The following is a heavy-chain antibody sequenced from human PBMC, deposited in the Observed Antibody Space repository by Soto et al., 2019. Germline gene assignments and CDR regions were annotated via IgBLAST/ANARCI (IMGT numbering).Heavy chain of an antibody. D-gene: IGHD6-6*01. J-gene: IGHJ4*02. CDR3: AKDESQLAAFVSSFDY. Sequence: PGGSLRLSCAASGFTFSSYAMSWVRQAPGKGLEWVSAISGSGGSTYYADSVKGRFTISRDNSKNTLYLQMNSLRAEDTAVYYCAKDESQLAAFVSSFDYWGQGTLVTVSS. CDR1: GFTFSSYA. V-gene: IGHV3-23*01. CDR2: ISGSGGST.